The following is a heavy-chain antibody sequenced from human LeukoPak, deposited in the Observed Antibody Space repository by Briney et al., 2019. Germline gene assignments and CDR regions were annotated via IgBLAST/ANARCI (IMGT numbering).Heavy chain of an antibody. Sequence: SETLSLTCTVSGGSISDFYWSWVRQPPGKGLEWIANINYAGNTNSNPSLKSRVIMSVDTSKNQFSLKLRSVTTADTAVYFCARDLGSKWPNWYFDLWGRGALVSVSS. V-gene: IGHV4-59*01. CDR1: GGSISDFY. J-gene: IGHJ2*01. D-gene: IGHD5-12*01. CDR3: ARDLGSKWPNWYFDL. CDR2: INYAGNT.